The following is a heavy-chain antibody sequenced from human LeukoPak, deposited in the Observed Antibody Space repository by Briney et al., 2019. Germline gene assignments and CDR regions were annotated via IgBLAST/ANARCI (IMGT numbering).Heavy chain of an antibody. V-gene: IGHV3-7*01. CDR3: ARDRTS. J-gene: IGHJ4*02. D-gene: IGHD2-2*01. Sequence: GGSLRLSCAASGFTFSNYWMKWVCQAPGKGLEWVAYIKQDGSEIHYVDSVRARFTISRDNAKNSLYLQMNSLRAEDTAVYYCARDRTSWGQGTLVTVSS. CDR2: IKQDGSEI. CDR1: GFTFSNYW.